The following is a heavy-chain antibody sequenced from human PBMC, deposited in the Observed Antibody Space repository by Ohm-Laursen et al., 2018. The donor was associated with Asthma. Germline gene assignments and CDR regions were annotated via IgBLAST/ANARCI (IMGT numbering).Heavy chain of an antibody. Sequence: SLRLSCTASGFTFSSYAMHWVRQAPGKGLEWVAVISYDGSNKYYADPVKGRFTISRDNSKNTLYLQMNSLRAEDTAVYYCARGSIVGATLPDYWGQGTLVTVSS. J-gene: IGHJ4*02. CDR1: GFTFSSYA. CDR3: ARGSIVGATLPDY. V-gene: IGHV3-30-3*01. D-gene: IGHD1-26*01. CDR2: ISYDGSNK.